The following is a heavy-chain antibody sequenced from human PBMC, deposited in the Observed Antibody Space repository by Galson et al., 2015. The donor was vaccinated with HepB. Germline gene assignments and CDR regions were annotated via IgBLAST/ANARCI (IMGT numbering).Heavy chain of an antibody. CDR2: IIGMFRTA. J-gene: IGHJ5*02. CDR3: ARSSGYYPLYNWFDP. CDR1: GGTFSSYA. D-gene: IGHD3-22*01. V-gene: IGHV1-69*13. Sequence: SVKVSCKASGGTFSSYAINWVRQAPGQGLEWMGGIIGMFRTAKYAQKFQDRVTITADEFMSTAYMELNSLRSEDTAVYYCARSSGYYPLYNWFDPWGQGTRVTVSS.